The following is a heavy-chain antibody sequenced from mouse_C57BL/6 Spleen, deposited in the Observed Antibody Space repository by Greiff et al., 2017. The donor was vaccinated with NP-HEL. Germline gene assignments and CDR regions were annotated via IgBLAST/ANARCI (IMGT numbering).Heavy chain of an antibody. CDR3: ARWDGYYAYFDY. CDR1: GYTFTSYW. V-gene: IGHV1-69*01. D-gene: IGHD2-3*01. Sequence: VQLQQSGAELVMPGASVKLSCKASGYTFTSYWMHWVKQRPGQGLEWIGEIDPSDSYTNYNQKFKGKSTLTVDKSSSTAYMQLSSLTSEDSAVYYCARWDGYYAYFDYWGQGTTLTVSS. J-gene: IGHJ2*01. CDR2: IDPSDSYT.